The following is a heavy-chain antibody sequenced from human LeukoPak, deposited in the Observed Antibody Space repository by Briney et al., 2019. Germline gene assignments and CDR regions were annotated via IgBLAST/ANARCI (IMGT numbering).Heavy chain of an antibody. V-gene: IGHV1-2*02. CDR1: GYTFTGYY. CDR3: ARDRNGATNWFDP. CDR2: INPNSCGT. D-gene: IGHD1-1*01. Sequence: VASVKVSCTASGYTFTGYYMHWVRQAPGQGLDWMGWINPNSCGTNYAQKFQGRVTMTRDTSISTAYMELSRLRSDDTAVYYCARDRNGATNWFDPCGQGTLVTVSS. J-gene: IGHJ5*02.